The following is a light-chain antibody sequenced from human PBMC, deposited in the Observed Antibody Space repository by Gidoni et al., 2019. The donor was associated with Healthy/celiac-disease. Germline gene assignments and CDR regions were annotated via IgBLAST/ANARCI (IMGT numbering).Light chain of an antibody. CDR3: QQLNSYPIT. Sequence: DIQLTQSPSFLSASVGDRVTITCWASQGISSYFAWYQQKPGKAPKLLIYAASTLQSGVPSRFSGSGSGTEFTLTISSLQPEDFATYYCQQLNSYPITFGQGTRLEIK. CDR2: AAS. J-gene: IGKJ5*01. V-gene: IGKV1-9*01. CDR1: QGISSY.